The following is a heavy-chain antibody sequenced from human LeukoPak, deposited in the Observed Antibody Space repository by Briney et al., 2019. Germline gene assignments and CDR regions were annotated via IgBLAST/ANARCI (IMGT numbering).Heavy chain of an antibody. CDR2: IYTSGST. J-gene: IGHJ4*02. CDR1: GGSISSGSYY. Sequence: SETLSLTCTVSGGSISSGSYYWGWIRQPPGKGLEWIGRIYTSGSTNYNPSLKSRVTISVDTSKNQFSLKLSSVTAANTAVYYGARDNIAAVGELYWGQGTLVTVSS. V-gene: IGHV4-61*02. D-gene: IGHD6-13*01. CDR3: ARDNIAAVGELY.